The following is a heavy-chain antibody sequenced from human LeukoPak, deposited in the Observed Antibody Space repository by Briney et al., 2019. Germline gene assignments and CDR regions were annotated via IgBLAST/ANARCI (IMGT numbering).Heavy chain of an antibody. CDR2: IYYSGST. D-gene: IGHD6-13*01. CDR1: GGSISSYY. V-gene: IGHV4-59*01. J-gene: IGHJ2*01. Sequence: PSETLSLTCTVSGGSISSYYWSWIRQPPGKGLEWIGYIYYSGSTNYSPSLKSRLTISVDTSKNQFSLKLSSVAAADTAVYYCARTYGSSGLGYFDLWGRGTLVTVSS. CDR3: ARTYGSSGLGYFDL.